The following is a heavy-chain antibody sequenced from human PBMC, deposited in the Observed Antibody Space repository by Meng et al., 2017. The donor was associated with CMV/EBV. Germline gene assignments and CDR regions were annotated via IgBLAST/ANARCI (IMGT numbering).Heavy chain of an antibody. V-gene: IGHV1-18*01. CDR1: GYTFTTYG. J-gene: IGHJ4*02. CDR2: ISAYNGNT. CDR3: ARDAVVPADAPFHY. Sequence: VQRGAAGKKLGASVEVSSTASGYTFTTYGISWVRQAPGKGLEWMGWISAYNGNTNYAQKLQGRVTMTTDTSTSTAYMELRSLRSDDTAVYYCARDAVVPADAPFHYWGQGTLVTVSS. D-gene: IGHD2-2*01.